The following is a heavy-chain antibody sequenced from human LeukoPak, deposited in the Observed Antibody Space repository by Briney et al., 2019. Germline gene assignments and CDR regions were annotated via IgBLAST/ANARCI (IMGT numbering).Heavy chain of an antibody. J-gene: IGHJ4*02. CDR3: ARGIRGRGYFDY. D-gene: IGHD1-26*01. CDR1: GGSFSDYY. V-gene: IGHV4-34*09. Sequence: SETLSLTCAVYGGSFSDYYWSWIRQPPGKGLEWIGEINHSGSTNYNPSLKSRVTISVDTSKNQFSLKLSSVTAADTAVYYCARGIRGRGYFDYWGQGTLVTVSS. CDR2: INHSGST.